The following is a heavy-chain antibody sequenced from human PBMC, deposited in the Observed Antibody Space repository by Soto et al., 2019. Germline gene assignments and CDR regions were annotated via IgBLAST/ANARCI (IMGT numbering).Heavy chain of an antibody. CDR3: AKDRTAAARNFDY. D-gene: IGHD6-13*01. CDR2: SSTAVGAT. Sequence: GGSLRLSCAVSGFTFSNHAMSWVRQAPGKGLEWVSASSTAVGATYYADSVKGRFTISRDDSNNTLFLQMDSLRAEDTAVYYCAKDRTAAARNFDYWGQGTLVTVSS. V-gene: IGHV3-23*01. CDR1: GFTFSNHA. J-gene: IGHJ4*02.